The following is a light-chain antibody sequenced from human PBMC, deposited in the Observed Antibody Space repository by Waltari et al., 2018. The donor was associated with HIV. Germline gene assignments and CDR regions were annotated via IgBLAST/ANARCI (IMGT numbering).Light chain of an antibody. J-gene: IGLJ3*02. Sequence: QSVLTPPPSASGTPGQRVTISCSGSSSNIGSNYVYWYQQPPGPAPKLLIYRNNRRPSGFPDRVCGDQAGTSASLAISGLRSEDEADYYCAAWDDSLSGGFGGGTKLTVL. V-gene: IGLV1-47*01. CDR3: AAWDDSLSGG. CDR2: RNN. CDR1: SSNIGSNY.